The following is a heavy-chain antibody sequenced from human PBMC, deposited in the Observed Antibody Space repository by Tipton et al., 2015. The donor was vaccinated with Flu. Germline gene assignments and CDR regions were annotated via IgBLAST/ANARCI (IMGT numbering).Heavy chain of an antibody. J-gene: IGHJ6*02. Sequence: TLSLTCTVSGGSISSSSYYWGWIRQPPGKGLEWIGSIYYSGNTFSIPSLKSRVTISIDTSKNQFSLKLTSVTAADTAVYYCAREPSSDYGMDVCGQGTTVSVS. V-gene: IGHV4-39*07. CDR3: AREPSSDYGMDV. CDR1: GGSISSSSYY. CDR2: IYYSGNT.